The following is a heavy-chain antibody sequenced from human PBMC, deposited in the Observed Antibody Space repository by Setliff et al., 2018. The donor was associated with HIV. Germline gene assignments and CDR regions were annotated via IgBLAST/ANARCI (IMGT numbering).Heavy chain of an antibody. CDR2: IYHTGST. CDR1: GGSISSGSYY. D-gene: IGHD6-13*01. Sequence: SETLSLTCSVSGGSISSGSYYWSWIRQPAGKGLEWIGSIYHTGSTYYNPSLKGRVTISVDTSKNQFSLKLTSLTAADTAVYYCARIDGEAADTNYWGQGTLVTVSS. V-gene: IGHV4-39*07. J-gene: IGHJ4*02. CDR3: ARIDGEAADTNY.